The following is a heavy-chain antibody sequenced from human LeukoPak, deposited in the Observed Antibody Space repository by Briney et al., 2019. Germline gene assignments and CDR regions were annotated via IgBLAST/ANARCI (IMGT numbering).Heavy chain of an antibody. CDR1: GFTFSSYG. CDR2: ISYDGSNK. D-gene: IGHD6-19*01. Sequence: PGGSLRLSCAASGFTFSSYGMHWVRQAPGKGLEWVAVISYDGSNKYYADSVKGRFTISRDNPKNTLYLQMNSLRAEDTAVYYCANDQLSSGFSTFDYWGQGTLVTVSS. CDR3: ANDQLSSGFSTFDY. V-gene: IGHV3-30*18. J-gene: IGHJ4*02.